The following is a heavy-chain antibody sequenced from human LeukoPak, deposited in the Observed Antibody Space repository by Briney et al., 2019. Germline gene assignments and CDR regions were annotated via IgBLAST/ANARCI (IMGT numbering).Heavy chain of an antibody. Sequence: PGGSLRLSCAASGFTFSSYSMNWVRQAPGKGLEWVSSISSSSSYIYYADSVKGRFTTSRDNAKNSLYLQMNSLRAEDTAVYYCARADYDSSGYLISWGQGTLVTVSS. V-gene: IGHV3-21*01. CDR2: ISSSSSYI. D-gene: IGHD3-22*01. J-gene: IGHJ5*02. CDR1: GFTFSSYS. CDR3: ARADYDSSGYLIS.